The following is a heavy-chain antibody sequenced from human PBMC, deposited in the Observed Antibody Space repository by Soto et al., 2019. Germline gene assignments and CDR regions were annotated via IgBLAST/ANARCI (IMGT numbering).Heavy chain of an antibody. Sequence: GGSLRLSCAASGFTLSSNAMSWVRQAPGKGLEWVSTISAIGDTFYADSVKGRFTISRDNSENTLFVQMNDLRAEDTALYYCTKDLAAVTGLQFDYWGQGTLVTVSS. CDR2: ISAIGDT. CDR1: GFTLSSNA. CDR3: TKDLAAVTGLQFDY. J-gene: IGHJ4*02. D-gene: IGHD6-19*01. V-gene: IGHV3-23*01.